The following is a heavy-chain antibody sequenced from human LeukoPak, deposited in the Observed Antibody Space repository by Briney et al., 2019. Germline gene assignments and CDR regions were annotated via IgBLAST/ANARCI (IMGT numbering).Heavy chain of an antibody. D-gene: IGHD3-10*01. CDR3: ARDKIYRGSGSCLDY. Sequence: SGGSLRLSCAASGLTFTGYAMHWVRQAPGEGLEWMAVISHDGTKKDYADSVKGRFTISRDSSNNALYLQMDSLRAEDTAVYYCARDKIYRGSGSCLDYWGQGTLVTVSS. CDR2: ISHDGTKK. CDR1: GLTFTGYA. J-gene: IGHJ4*02. V-gene: IGHV3-30-3*01.